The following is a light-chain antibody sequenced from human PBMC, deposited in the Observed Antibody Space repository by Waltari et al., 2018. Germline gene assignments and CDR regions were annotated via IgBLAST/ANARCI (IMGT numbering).Light chain of an antibody. V-gene: IGKV3-15*01. J-gene: IGKJ4*01. Sequence: EIVMTQSPVTLSVSPADTATLSCRSSQRVHTHVAWFQEKPGRAPRILISGASARVSGVPARFSGSGSETEFTLTINSLQSDDFAVYYCQQYEDWPRTFGGGTKVEI. CDR2: GAS. CDR3: QQYEDWPRT. CDR1: QRVHTH.